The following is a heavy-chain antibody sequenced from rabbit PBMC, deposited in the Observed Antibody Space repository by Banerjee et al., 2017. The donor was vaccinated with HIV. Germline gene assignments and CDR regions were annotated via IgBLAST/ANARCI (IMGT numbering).Heavy chain of an antibody. CDR3: ARDLAGVIGWNFNL. J-gene: IGHJ4*01. CDR2: IYAGSSGST. D-gene: IGHD4-1*01. Sequence: QEQLEESGGDLVKPEGSLTLTCTASGFSFSSSYWICWVRQAPGKGLEWIACIYAGSSGSTYYANWAKGRFTISKTSWTTVTLQMTSLTAADTATYFCARDLAGVIGWNFNLWGPGTLVTVS. V-gene: IGHV1S45*01. CDR1: GFSFSSSYW.